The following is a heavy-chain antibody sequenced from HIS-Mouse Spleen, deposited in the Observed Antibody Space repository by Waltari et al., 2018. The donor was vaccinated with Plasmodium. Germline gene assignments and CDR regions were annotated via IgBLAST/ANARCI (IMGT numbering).Heavy chain of an antibody. D-gene: IGHD3-9*01. V-gene: IGHV3-21*01. Sequence: EVQLVESGGGLVKPGGSLRLSCAASGFTFSYYRMNWVRQGPGKGLVWVSSISSSSSYIYYADSVKGRFTISRDNAKNSLYLQMNSLRAEDTAVYYCAREDILTGYYNDYWYFDLWGRGSLVTVSS. CDR1: GFTFSYYR. J-gene: IGHJ2*01. CDR2: ISSSSSYI. CDR3: AREDILTGYYNDYWYFDL.